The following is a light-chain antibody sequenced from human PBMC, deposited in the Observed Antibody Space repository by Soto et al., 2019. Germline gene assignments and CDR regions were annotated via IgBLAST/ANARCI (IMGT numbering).Light chain of an antibody. J-gene: IGKJ2*01. Sequence: EIVLTQSPGTLSLSPGERATLSCRASHSVSSSYLAWYQQKPGQAPRLLIYGASSRATGIPDRFSGSGCGTDLSLTLSRLQPEGFAVYYCQQYGGSPPYTFGQGTKLEIK. CDR1: HSVSSSY. CDR2: GAS. V-gene: IGKV3-20*01. CDR3: QQYGGSPPYT.